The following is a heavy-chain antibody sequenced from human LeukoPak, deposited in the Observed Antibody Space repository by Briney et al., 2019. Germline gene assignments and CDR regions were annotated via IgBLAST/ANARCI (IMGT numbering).Heavy chain of an antibody. J-gene: IGHJ4*02. D-gene: IGHD5-12*01. CDR1: GYSLTSYW. CDR2: IYPGDSDI. Sequence: GGSLKISCKGSGYSLTSYWIGWVRQMPGKSLEWMGIIYPGDSDIRYSPSFQGQVTTAADNSISTASLQWSSLKASDTAMYYCASTSEYRGYSGYDEFDYWGQGTLVTVSS. CDR3: ASTSEYRGYSGYDEFDY. V-gene: IGHV5-51*01.